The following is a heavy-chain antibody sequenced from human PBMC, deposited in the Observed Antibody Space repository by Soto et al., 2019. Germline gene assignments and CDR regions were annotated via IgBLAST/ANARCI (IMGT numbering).Heavy chain of an antibody. J-gene: IGHJ2*01. Sequence: QVQLVQSGAEVKKPGSSVKVSCKASGGTFSSYAISWVRQAPGQGLEWMGGIIPIFGTANYAQKFQGRVTITADESTSTAYMELSSLRSEDTAVYYCAASLTVTTQLYWYFDLWGRGTLVTVSS. CDR1: GGTFSSYA. D-gene: IGHD4-17*01. CDR3: AASLTVTTQLYWYFDL. V-gene: IGHV1-69*01. CDR2: IIPIFGTA.